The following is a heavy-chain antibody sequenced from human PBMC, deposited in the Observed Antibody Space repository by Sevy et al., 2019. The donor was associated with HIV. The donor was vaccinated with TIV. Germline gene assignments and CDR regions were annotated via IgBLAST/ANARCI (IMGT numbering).Heavy chain of an antibody. CDR3: ARLRRDYSGYLHWFDP. J-gene: IGHJ5*02. Sequence: SETLSLTCAVSAGSITSYYWSWIRQPPGKGLEWIGYIYYSGSTNYNPSLKSRVTISVDTSKNQFSLKLTSVAAADTAIYYCARLRRDYSGYLHWFDPWGQRTLVTVSS. V-gene: IGHV4-59*12. D-gene: IGHD3-22*01. CDR1: AGSITSYY. CDR2: IYYSGST.